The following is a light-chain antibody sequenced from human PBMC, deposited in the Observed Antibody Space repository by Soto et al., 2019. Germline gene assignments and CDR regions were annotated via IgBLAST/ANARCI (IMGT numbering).Light chain of an antibody. V-gene: IGLV2-14*03. Sequence: QSALTQPASVSGSPGQSTTITCTGTSSDVGGYNEVSWYQQRPGKAPKLMIYDVSNRPSGVSNRFSASKSGNTASLTISGLQAEDEAYYYCGSHAAGSTLIFGGGTKLTVL. CDR1: SSDVGGYNE. CDR3: GSHAAGSTLI. CDR2: DVS. J-gene: IGLJ2*01.